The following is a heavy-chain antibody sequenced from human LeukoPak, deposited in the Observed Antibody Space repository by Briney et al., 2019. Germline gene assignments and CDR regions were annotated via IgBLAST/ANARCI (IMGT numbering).Heavy chain of an antibody. CDR1: GGSISSSRYY. CDR3: ARISTDSSGYYFIDY. V-gene: IGHV4-39*01. D-gene: IGHD3-22*01. J-gene: IGHJ4*02. Sequence: PSETLSLTCTVSGGSISSSRYYWGWIRQPPGKGLEWIGSLYYTGSTYYNPSLKSRVTISEDTSRNQFSLKLSSVTAADTAVYYCARISTDSSGYYFIDYWGQGTLVTVSS. CDR2: LYYTGST.